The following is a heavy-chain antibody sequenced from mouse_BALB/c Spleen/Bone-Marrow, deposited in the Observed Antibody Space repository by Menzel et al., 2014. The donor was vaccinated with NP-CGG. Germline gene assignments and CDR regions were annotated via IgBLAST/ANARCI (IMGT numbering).Heavy chain of an antibody. CDR1: GFSLTSYG. V-gene: IGHV2-9*02. D-gene: IGHD2-4*01. CDR3: AREGSTMITTAFAY. CDR2: IWAGGST. J-gene: IGHJ3*01. Sequence: VKLMESGPGLVAPSQSLSITCTVSGFSLTSYGVHWVRQPPGKGLEWLGVIWAGGSTNYNSALMSRLSISKDNSKSQVFLKMNSLQTDGTAMYYCAREGSTMITTAFAYWGQGTLVTVSA.